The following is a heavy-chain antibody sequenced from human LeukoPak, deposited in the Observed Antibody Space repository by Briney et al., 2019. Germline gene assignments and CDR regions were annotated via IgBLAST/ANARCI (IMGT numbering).Heavy chain of an antibody. D-gene: IGHD5-18*01. V-gene: IGHV4-59*08. CDR1: GGSISSYY. CDR2: IYYSGST. CDR3: ARQWVGYSYGYYFDY. J-gene: IGHJ4*02. Sequence: SEALSLTCTVSGGSISSYYWSWIRQPPGKGLEWIGYIYYSGSTNYNPSLKSRVTISVDTSKNQFSLKLSSVTAADTAVYHCARQWVGYSYGYYFDYWGQGTLVTVSS.